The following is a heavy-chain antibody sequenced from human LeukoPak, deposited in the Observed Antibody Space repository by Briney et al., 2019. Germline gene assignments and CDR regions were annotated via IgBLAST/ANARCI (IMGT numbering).Heavy chain of an antibody. Sequence: GASVKVSCKASGYTFTSYAMHWVRQAPGQRLEWMGWINAGNGNTKYSQKFQGRVTITRDTSASTAYMELSSLRSEDTAVYYCARAITILPYSGSYSLGYWGQGTLVTVSS. D-gene: IGHD1-26*01. V-gene: IGHV1-3*01. CDR2: INAGNGNT. CDR3: ARAITILPYSGSYSLGY. CDR1: GYTFTSYA. J-gene: IGHJ4*02.